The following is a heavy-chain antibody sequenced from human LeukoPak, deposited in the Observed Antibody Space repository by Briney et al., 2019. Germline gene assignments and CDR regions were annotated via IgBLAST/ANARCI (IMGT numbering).Heavy chain of an antibody. CDR2: MSDSDYST. CDR1: GLTFSRYA. V-gene: IGHV3-23*01. Sequence: GGSLRLSCVASGLTFSRYAMTWVRQAPGKGLEWVSGMSDSDYSTYYADSVQGRFTISRDNSRNTLYPQMNSLRAEDTAVYYCAKDLGLRVWGNYRPPAFDYWGQGTLVTVSS. J-gene: IGHJ4*02. D-gene: IGHD3-16*02. CDR3: AKDLGLRVWGNYRPPAFDY.